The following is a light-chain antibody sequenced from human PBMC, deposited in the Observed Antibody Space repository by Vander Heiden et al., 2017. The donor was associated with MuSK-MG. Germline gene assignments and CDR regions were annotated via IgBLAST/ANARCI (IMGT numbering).Light chain of an antibody. CDR3: QRLESYPPLT. Sequence: DIHFTQSPSFLSASVGDRVTITCRASQAISTSLAWYQQKPGRAPKLLIYAASTLQNGVPSRFSGSGYGTEFTLTISSRQPEDYAAYFCQRLESYPPLTFGQGTRLEIK. CDR1: QAISTS. J-gene: IGKJ5*01. CDR2: AAS. V-gene: IGKV1-9*01.